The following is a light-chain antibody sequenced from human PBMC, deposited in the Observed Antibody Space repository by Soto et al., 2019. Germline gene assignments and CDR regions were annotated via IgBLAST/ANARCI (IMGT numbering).Light chain of an antibody. CDR2: TND. CDR1: SSNIGSNT. CDR3: SAWDDSLHGPV. Sequence: QSVVTQPPSASGTPGQRVTISCSGSSSNIGSNTVIWYQLLPGTAPKLLMHTNDQRPSGVPGRFSGSKSGSSASLAISGLQSEDEADYYCSAWDDSLHGPVFGTGTKLTVL. V-gene: IGLV1-44*01. J-gene: IGLJ1*01.